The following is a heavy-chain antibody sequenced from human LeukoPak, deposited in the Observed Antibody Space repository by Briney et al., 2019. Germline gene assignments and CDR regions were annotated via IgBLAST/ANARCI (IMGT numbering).Heavy chain of an antibody. V-gene: IGHV4-34*01. Sequence: PSETLSLTCTVSGGSISSYYWSWIRQPPGEGLEWIGEINHSGSTNYKSSLKSRVTMSVDTSKNQFSLKLNSVTAADTAVYYCARQLAVAAYFDYWGQGMLVTVSS. CDR1: GGSISSYY. D-gene: IGHD6-19*01. CDR3: ARQLAVAAYFDY. CDR2: INHSGST. J-gene: IGHJ4*02.